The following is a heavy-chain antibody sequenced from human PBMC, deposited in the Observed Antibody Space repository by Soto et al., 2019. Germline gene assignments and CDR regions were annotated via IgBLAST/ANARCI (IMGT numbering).Heavy chain of an antibody. D-gene: IGHD5-12*01. J-gene: IGHJ4*02. CDR2: ISGSGGST. V-gene: IGHV3-23*01. CDR3: AKPPSVRDSGSLPRFDY. Sequence: GGSLRLSCAASGFTFSSYAMSWVRQAPGKGLEWVSAISGSGGSTYYADSVKGRFTISRDNSKNTLYLQMNSLRAEDTAVYYCAKPPSVRDSGSLPRFDYWGQGTLVTVSS. CDR1: GFTFSSYA.